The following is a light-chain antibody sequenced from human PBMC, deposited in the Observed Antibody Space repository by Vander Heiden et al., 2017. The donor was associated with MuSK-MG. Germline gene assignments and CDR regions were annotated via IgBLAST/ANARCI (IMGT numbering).Light chain of an antibody. Sequence: DFVMTQSPDSLTVSLGERATINCKSSQSVLYSSQNQHDLAWYQQKPGQPPKLLIYCASTRESGVPDRFSGIGSETDFPLTLSSLQAEVVAVYYCQQNDSTPLAFGQSTKVEIK. CDR1: QSVLYSSQNQHD. CDR3: QQNDSTPLA. J-gene: IGKJ1*01. CDR2: CAS. V-gene: IGKV4-1*01.